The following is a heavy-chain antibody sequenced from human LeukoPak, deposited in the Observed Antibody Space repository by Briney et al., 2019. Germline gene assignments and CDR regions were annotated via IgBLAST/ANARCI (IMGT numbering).Heavy chain of an antibody. D-gene: IGHD6-19*01. J-gene: IGHJ5*02. CDR1: GYTFTGYY. Sequence: ASVKVSCKASGYTFTGYYMHWVRQAPGQGLEWMGWINPNSGGTNYAQKFQGRVTMTRDTSISTAYMELSRLRSDDTAVYYCARQRGYSSVRNWFDPWGQGTLVTVSS. CDR3: ARQRGYSSVRNWFDP. CDR2: INPNSGGT. V-gene: IGHV1-2*02.